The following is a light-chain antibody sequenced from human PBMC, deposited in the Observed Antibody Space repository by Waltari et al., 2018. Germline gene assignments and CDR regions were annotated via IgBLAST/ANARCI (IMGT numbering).Light chain of an antibody. CDR1: QAISTY. J-gene: IGKJ4*01. CDR2: SAS. V-gene: IGKV1-39*01. Sequence: DTLMTQSPSSLSASVGDTVTITCRATQAISTYVSWYKKTPGKTPRLLIFSASTLHRGVSSRFRGSGSGTDFTLTITDLQPDDFATYYCQQSYSAPLHFGGGTRVDI. CDR3: QQSYSAPLH.